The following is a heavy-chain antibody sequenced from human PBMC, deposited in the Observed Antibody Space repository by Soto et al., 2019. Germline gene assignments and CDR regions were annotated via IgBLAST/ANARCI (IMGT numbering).Heavy chain of an antibody. Sequence: QAQLEQSGGEVKKPGSSVKVSCKASRVAFSKFIVPWGRQAPGLGLEWVGGIRPIFGTATYAQKFQGRVTITADESTSTASMEVNHLRSEETAVYYCSKVRYRSPRGYYYGMDGWGQGTTVTFSS. CDR3: SKVRYRSPRGYYYGMDG. D-gene: IGHD1-20*01. J-gene: IGHJ6*02. CDR2: IRPIFGTA. CDR1: RVAFSKFI. V-gene: IGHV1-69*01.